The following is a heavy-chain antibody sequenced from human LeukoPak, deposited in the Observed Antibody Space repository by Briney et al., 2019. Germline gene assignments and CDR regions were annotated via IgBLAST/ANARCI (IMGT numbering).Heavy chain of an antibody. CDR1: GGSISSYY. Sequence: SETLSLTCTVSGGSISSYYWSWIRQPAGKGLEWIGRIYTSGSTNYNPSLKSRVTMSVDTSKNQFSLKLSSVTAADTAVYYCARVNWNHGYYYYYMGVWGKGTTVTVSS. D-gene: IGHD1-14*01. CDR3: ARVNWNHGYYYYYMGV. J-gene: IGHJ6*03. CDR2: IYTSGST. V-gene: IGHV4-4*07.